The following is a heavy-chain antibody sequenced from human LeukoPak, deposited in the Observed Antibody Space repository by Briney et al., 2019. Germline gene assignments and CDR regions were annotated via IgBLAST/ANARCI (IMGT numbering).Heavy chain of an antibody. Sequence: QTGGSLRLSCAASGFTFSSYGMSWVRQAPGQGLEWVAVISLDAANNVYADSVKGRFTISRDNSKNFLYLQMDNLRLEDTAVYFCARDPLGIANWFDTWGQGTLVSVSS. CDR2: ISLDAANN. V-gene: IGHV3-30*03. CDR1: GFTFSSYG. J-gene: IGHJ5*02. CDR3: ARDPLGIANWFDT.